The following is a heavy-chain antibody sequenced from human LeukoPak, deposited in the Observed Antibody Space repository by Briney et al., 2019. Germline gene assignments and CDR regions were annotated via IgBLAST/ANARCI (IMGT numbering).Heavy chain of an antibody. J-gene: IGHJ4*02. Sequence: SETLSLTCAVYGGSFSGYYWSWIRQPPGKGLEWIGEINHSGSTNYNPSLKSRVTISVDTSKNQFSLKLSSVTAADTAVYYCARESIAARSDRLDAIDYWGQGTLVTVSS. D-gene: IGHD6-6*01. V-gene: IGHV4-34*01. CDR2: INHSGST. CDR3: ARESIAARSDRLDAIDY. CDR1: GGSFSGYY.